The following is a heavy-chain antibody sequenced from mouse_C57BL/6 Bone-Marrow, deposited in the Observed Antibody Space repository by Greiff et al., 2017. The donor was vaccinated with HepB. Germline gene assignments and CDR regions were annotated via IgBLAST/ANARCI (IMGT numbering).Heavy chain of an antibody. J-gene: IGHJ1*03. CDR1: GYSITSGYY. CDR2: ISYDGSN. Sequence: EVQLVESGPGLVKPSQSLSLTCSVTGYSITSGYYWNWIRQFPGNKLEWMGYISYDGSNNYNPSLKNRISITRDTSKNQFFLKLNSVTTEDTATYYCAREDYGWYFDVWGTGTTVTVSS. CDR3: AREDYGWYFDV. D-gene: IGHD1-1*01. V-gene: IGHV3-6*01.